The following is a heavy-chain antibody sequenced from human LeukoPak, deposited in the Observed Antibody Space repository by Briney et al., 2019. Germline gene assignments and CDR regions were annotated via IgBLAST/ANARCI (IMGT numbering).Heavy chain of an antibody. CDR2: VNTDGSTT. V-gene: IGHV3-74*01. Sequence: GGSLGLSCAASGFTFSSYWMHWVRQGPGKGLVWVSRVNTDGSTTNYADSVKGRFTISRDNAKNTLYLQMNSLRAEDTAVYYCARGSSGYGNYWGQGTLVTVSS. CDR1: GFTFSSYW. CDR3: ARGSSGYGNY. D-gene: IGHD5-12*01. J-gene: IGHJ4*02.